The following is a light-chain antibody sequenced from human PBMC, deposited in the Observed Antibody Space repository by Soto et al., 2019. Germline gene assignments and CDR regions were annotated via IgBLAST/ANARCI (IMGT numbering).Light chain of an antibody. J-gene: IGKJ5*01. CDR1: QYINTR. CDR2: DAS. Sequence: TQSPATLSSFPCDRVTLSCRASQYINTRLAWYQQRPGKAPKLLIYDASTLERGVPSRFSGTGSGTEFTLTISSLQPDDFATYYCQQYHRASITFGQGTRLEIK. V-gene: IGKV1-5*01. CDR3: QQYHRASIT.